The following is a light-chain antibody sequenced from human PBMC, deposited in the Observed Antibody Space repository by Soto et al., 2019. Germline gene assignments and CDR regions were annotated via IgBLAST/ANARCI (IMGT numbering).Light chain of an antibody. J-gene: IGKJ4*01. CDR1: QGSSSY. CDR3: QQQITFPRT. Sequence: DIQLTQSPSFLSASVGDRVTITGRASQGSSSYLAWYQQKPVQAPEVLIYRASTLQTGVQSRFGGSGSGTEFPLSISRLQPEDFATYYWQQQITFPRTVGGGNNVEIK. CDR2: RAS. V-gene: IGKV1-9*01.